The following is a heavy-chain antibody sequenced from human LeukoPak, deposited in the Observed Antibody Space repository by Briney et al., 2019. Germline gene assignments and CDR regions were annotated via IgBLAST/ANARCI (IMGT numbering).Heavy chain of an antibody. V-gene: IGHV5-51*01. CDR2: IYPSDSGT. Sequence: AGESLKLSCKGSGYSFTSYWIGWVRQMPGKGLEWMGIIYPSDSGTSYSPSFQGQVTISADKSIGTAYLQWSSLTASDTAMYYCAMSIGYDSAIDYWGQGTLVTVSS. CDR1: GYSFTSYW. CDR3: AMSIGYDSAIDY. D-gene: IGHD5-12*01. J-gene: IGHJ4*02.